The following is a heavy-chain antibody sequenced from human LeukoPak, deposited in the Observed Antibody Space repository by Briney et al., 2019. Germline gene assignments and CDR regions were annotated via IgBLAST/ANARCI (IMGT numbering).Heavy chain of an antibody. Sequence: PSETLSLTCTVPGGSVSSGSYYWSWIRQPPGKGLEWIGYIYYSGSTNYNPSLKSRVTISVDTSKNQFSLKLSSVTAADTAVYYCARDGYYGSGSYSVYYFDYWGQGTLVTVSS. D-gene: IGHD3-10*01. J-gene: IGHJ4*02. V-gene: IGHV4-61*01. CDR1: GGSVSSGSYY. CDR2: IYYSGST. CDR3: ARDGYYGSGSYSVYYFDY.